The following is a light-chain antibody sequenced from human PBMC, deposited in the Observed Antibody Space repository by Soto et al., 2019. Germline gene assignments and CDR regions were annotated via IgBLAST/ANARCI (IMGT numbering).Light chain of an antibody. Sequence: QSALTQPASVSGSPGQSITISCTGTSGDVGGYNYVSWYQQHPGKAPKLMIYEVSNRPSGVSNRFSGSKSGNTASLTISGLQAEDEADYYCTSYTSGSTLVVFGGGTKLTVL. CDR2: EVS. CDR1: SGDVGGYNY. J-gene: IGLJ2*01. CDR3: TSYTSGSTLVV. V-gene: IGLV2-14*01.